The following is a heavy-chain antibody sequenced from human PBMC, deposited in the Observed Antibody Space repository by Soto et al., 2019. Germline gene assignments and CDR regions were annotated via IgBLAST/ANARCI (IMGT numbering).Heavy chain of an antibody. CDR2: ISYDGSNK. V-gene: IGHV3-30*18. Sequence: GGSLRLSCAASGFTFSSYGMHWVRQAPGKGLEWVAVISYDGSNKYYADSVKGRFTISRDNSKNTLYLQMNSLRAEDTAVYYCAKALVTDHDAFDIWGRGTMVTVSS. CDR3: AKALVTDHDAFDI. CDR1: GFTFSSYG. D-gene: IGHD2-15*01. J-gene: IGHJ3*02.